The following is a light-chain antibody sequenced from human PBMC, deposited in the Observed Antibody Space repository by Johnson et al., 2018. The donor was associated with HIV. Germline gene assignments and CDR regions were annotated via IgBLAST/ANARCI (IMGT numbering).Light chain of an antibody. V-gene: IGLV1-51*01. J-gene: IGLJ1*01. Sequence: QSVLTQSPSVSAAPGQKVTISCSGTKSNIGNNYVSWYQQFPGTAPKLLIYDNNKRPSGIPDRFSGSKSGTSATLGITGLQTGDEADYYCGTWDSSLNAYVFGAATKVAVL. CDR1: KSNIGNNY. CDR3: GTWDSSLNAYV. CDR2: DNN.